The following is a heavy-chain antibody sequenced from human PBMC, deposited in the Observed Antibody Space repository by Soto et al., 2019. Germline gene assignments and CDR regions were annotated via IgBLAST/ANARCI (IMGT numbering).Heavy chain of an antibody. CDR1: GYTFTSYG. CDR3: ARGRYGDY. CDR2: ISAHNGNT. D-gene: IGHD1-1*01. Sequence: QVHLVQSGAEVKKPGASVKVSCKASGYTFTSYGITWVRQAPGHGLEWMGWISAHNGNTDYAQKRQGRVIVTRDTSTSTAYMEPMSLRSDDTAVYYCARGRYGDYWGQGALVTVSS. J-gene: IGHJ4*02. V-gene: IGHV1-18*01.